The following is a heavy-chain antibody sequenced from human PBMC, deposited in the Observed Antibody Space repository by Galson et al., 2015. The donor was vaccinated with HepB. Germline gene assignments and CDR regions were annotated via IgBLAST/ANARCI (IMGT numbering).Heavy chain of an antibody. CDR1: GFTFSSYG. CDR2: IWYDGSNK. J-gene: IGHJ6*02. Sequence: SLRLSCAASGFTFSSYGMHWVRQAPGKGLEWVAVIWYDGSNKYYADSVKGRFTISRDNSKNTLYLQMNSLRAEDTAVYYCARPHCGGDCEDYGMDVWGQGTTVTVSS. D-gene: IGHD2-21*02. V-gene: IGHV3-33*01. CDR3: ARPHCGGDCEDYGMDV.